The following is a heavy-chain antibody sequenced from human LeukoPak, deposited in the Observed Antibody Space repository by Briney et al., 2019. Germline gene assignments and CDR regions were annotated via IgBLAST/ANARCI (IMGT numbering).Heavy chain of an antibody. V-gene: IGHV3-15*01. J-gene: IGHJ6*02. D-gene: IGHD3-22*01. CDR2: IKSKSDGGTT. CDR1: GFTFINAW. CDR3: ARESHYYDSSGSRHYYGMDV. Sequence: GGSLRLSCAASGFTFINAWMSWVRQAPGKGLEWVGRIKSKSDGGTTDYAAPVTDRFSISRDESKNTLYLQMNSLRAEDTAVYYCARESHYYDSSGSRHYYGMDVWGQGTTVTVSS.